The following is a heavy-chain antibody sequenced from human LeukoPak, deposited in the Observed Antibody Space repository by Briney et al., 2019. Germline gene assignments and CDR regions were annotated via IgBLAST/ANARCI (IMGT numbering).Heavy chain of an antibody. Sequence: PSQTLSLTCTVSGGSISSGGYYWSWIRQHPGKGLEWIGYIYYSGGTYYNPSLKSRRTISVDRSKNQFSLKLSSVTRADTAVYYCARSIAARPGYYYYYYMDVWGKGTTVTVSS. D-gene: IGHD6-6*01. J-gene: IGHJ6*03. V-gene: IGHV4-31*03. CDR1: GGSISSGGYY. CDR3: ARSIAARPGYYYYYYMDV. CDR2: IYYSGGT.